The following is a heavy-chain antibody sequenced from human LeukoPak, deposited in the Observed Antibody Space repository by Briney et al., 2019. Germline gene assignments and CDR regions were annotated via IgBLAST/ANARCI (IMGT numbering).Heavy chain of an antibody. V-gene: IGHV3-23*01. Sequence: PGGSLRLSCAASGFTFSSYAMSWVRQAPGKGLEWVSAISGSGGSTYYADSVKGRFTISRDNSKNTLYLQMNSLRAEDTAVYYCAKDLKIVVVTAIPLDAFDIWGQGTMVTVSS. D-gene: IGHD2-21*02. CDR2: ISGSGGST. J-gene: IGHJ3*02. CDR1: GFTFSSYA. CDR3: AKDLKIVVVTAIPLDAFDI.